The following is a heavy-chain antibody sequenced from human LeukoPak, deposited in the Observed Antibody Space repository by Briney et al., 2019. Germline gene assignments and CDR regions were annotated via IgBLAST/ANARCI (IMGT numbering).Heavy chain of an antibody. CDR1: GFPFTSYT. CDR2: ISSTGLYI. CDR3: ARGGVGATTY. J-gene: IGHJ4*02. D-gene: IGHD1-26*01. Sequence: GGSLRLSCSASGFPFTSYTMNWVRQAPGKGLEWVSSISSTGLYIYYADSVKGRFTISRDNAKNSLYLQMNSLRAEDTAVYYCARGGVGATTYWGQGTLVTVSS. V-gene: IGHV3-21*01.